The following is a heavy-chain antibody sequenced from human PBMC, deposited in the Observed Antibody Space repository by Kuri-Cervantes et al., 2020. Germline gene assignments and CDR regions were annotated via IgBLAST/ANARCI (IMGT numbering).Heavy chain of an antibody. CDR3: AKDLDSSSWSYSFDY. CDR1: GFTFDDYA. J-gene: IGHJ4*02. V-gene: IGHV3-43D*04. Sequence: GESLKISCAASGFTFDDYAMHWVRQAPGKGLEWVSLISWDGGSTYYADSVKGRFTISRDNSKNTLYLQMNSLRAEDTAVYYCAKDLDSSSWSYSFDYWGQGTLVTVSS. D-gene: IGHD6-13*01. CDR2: ISWDGGST.